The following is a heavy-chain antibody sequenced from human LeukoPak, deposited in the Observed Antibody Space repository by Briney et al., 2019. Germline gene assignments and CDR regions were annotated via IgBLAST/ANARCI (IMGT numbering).Heavy chain of an antibody. CDR3: AHCGGDCYLEAFDI. CDR2: ISHSGST. V-gene: IGHV4-34*07. J-gene: IGHJ3*02. CDR1: GGSISSYY. D-gene: IGHD2-21*02. Sequence: SETLSLTCTVSGGSISSYYWSWIRQPAGKGLEWIGEISHSGSTNYNPSLKGRVTTSVDTSKNQFSLKLSSVTAADTAVYYCAHCGGDCYLEAFDIWGQGTMVTVSS.